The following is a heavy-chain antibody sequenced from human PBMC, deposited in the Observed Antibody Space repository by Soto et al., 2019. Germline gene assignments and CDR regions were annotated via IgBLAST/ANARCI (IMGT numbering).Heavy chain of an antibody. V-gene: IGHV3-21*01. CDR3: ARDSGRRDYYDSSGDPFDI. CDR1: GFTFSRYS. CDR2: ISSSSSFI. D-gene: IGHD3-22*01. J-gene: IGHJ3*02. Sequence: EVQLVESGGGLVKPGGSLRLSCAASGFTFSRYSMNWVRQAPGRGLEWVSSISSSSSFIYYPDSVKGRFTISRDNAKNSLYLQMNSLRAEDTAVYYCARDSGRRDYYDSSGDPFDIWGQGTMVTVSS.